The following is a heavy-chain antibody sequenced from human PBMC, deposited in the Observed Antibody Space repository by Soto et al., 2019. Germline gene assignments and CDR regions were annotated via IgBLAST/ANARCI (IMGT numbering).Heavy chain of an antibody. Sequence: QVQLVQSGAEVKKPGASVKVSCKASEYTFTIYDINWVRQTTGQGLEWMGWMNPNSGNTGYAQKFQGRVTTTSDTSTSTAYMALSSLVSEDTAVYSCAGGQRNYGFDYWGQGTLVTVSS. CDR1: EYTFTIYD. V-gene: IGHV1-8*01. J-gene: IGHJ4*02. CDR2: MNPNSGNT. CDR3: AGGQRNYGFDY. D-gene: IGHD4-4*01.